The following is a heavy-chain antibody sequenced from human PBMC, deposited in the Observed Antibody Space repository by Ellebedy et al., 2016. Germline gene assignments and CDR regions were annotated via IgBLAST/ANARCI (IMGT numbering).Heavy chain of an antibody. D-gene: IGHD1-26*01. CDR1: GFTVSTNY. J-gene: IGHJ4*02. CDR3: ARLNIRGSYYFDY. CDR2: IFSDGNT. V-gene: IGHV3-53*01. Sequence: GESLKISCAASGFTVSTNYMKWVRQAPGKGLEWVSAIFSDGNTYYADSVKGRFTISRDNSKNTLYLQMNSLRAEDTAVYYCARLNIRGSYYFDYWGQGTLVTVSS.